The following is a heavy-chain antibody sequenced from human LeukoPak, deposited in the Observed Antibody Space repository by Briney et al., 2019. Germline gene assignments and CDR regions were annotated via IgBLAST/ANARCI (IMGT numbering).Heavy chain of an antibody. CDR1: GYTISNYV. Sequence: GRALRLSCATSGYTISNYVMPWVPQAPGKGLERVAFVSYEGNSQYDADSVRGRFTISRDNYKNTLYLQMNSLRGEDAAVYYCAKEGTAQISTWYDHWGQGTLVTVSS. CDR2: VSYEGNSQ. D-gene: IGHD6-13*01. J-gene: IGHJ4*02. CDR3: AKEGTAQISTWYDH. V-gene: IGHV3-30*18.